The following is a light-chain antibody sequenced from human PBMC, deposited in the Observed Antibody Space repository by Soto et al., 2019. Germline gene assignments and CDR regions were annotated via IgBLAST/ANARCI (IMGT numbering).Light chain of an antibody. CDR1: QRISSY. CDR2: SSS. V-gene: IGKV1-39*01. Sequence: DIQMTQSPSSLSASVGDRVTITCRASQRISSYLNWFQQKSGKAPKLLIYSSSSLQSXXXXXXXGSGSGTDFTLTISSLQPEDFAAYYCQQTYSSPLTFGGGNKVDSK. CDR3: QQTYSSPLT. J-gene: IGKJ4*01.